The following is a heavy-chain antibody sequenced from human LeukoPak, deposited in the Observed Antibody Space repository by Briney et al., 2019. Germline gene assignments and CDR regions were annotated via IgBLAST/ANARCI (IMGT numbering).Heavy chain of an antibody. D-gene: IGHD2-2*01. J-gene: IGHJ4*02. CDR1: GYTFTGYY. CDR3: ARHLGCSSTSCYSVLGWDFDY. V-gene: IGHV1-2*04. CDR2: INPNSGGI. Sequence: ASVKVSCKASGYTFTGYYMHWVRQAPGQGLEWMGWINPNSGGINYAQKFQGWVTMTRDTSISTAYMELSRLRSDDTAVYYCARHLGCSSTSCYSVLGWDFDYWGQGTLVTVSS.